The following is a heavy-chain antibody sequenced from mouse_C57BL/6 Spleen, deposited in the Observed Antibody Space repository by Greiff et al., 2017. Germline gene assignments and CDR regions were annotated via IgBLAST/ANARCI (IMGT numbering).Heavy chain of an antibody. V-gene: IGHV5-4*01. Sequence: DVHLVESGGGLVKPGGSLKLSCAASGFTFSSYAMSWVRQTPEKRLEWVATISDGGSYTYYPDNVKGRFTISRDNAKNNLYLQMSHLKSEDTAMYYCARDWDYAMDYWGQGTSVTVSS. J-gene: IGHJ4*01. D-gene: IGHD4-1*01. CDR3: ARDWDYAMDY. CDR1: GFTFSSYA. CDR2: ISDGGSYT.